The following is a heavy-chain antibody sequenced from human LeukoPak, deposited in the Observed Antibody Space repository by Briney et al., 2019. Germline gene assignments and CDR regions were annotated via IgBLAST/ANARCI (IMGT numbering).Heavy chain of an antibody. CDR1: GGSLRSYY. J-gene: IGHJ4*02. Sequence: SETPSLTCAVSGGSLRSYYWSWLRQAPGKGVEWVGYIYYSGSTNYTPSLNSRVTISVDTSKNQFSLKLSSVPAADTAVYYCARGPAWGWAGNWGQGTLVTVSS. CDR2: IYYSGST. V-gene: IGHV4-59*01. CDR3: ARGPAWGWAGN. D-gene: IGHD7-27*01.